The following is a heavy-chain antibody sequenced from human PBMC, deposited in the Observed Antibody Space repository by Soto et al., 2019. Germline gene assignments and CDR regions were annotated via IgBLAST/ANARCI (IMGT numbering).Heavy chain of an antibody. CDR2: INMNGGNT. CDR1: GYIFTNYG. J-gene: IGHJ4*02. CDR3: ARDWNYIFDY. V-gene: IGHV1-18*01. Sequence: QVQLVQSGPEVKKPGASVKVSCKTSGYIFTNYGISWVRQAPGQGLEWMGWINMNGGNTNYAQNLQGRVILTTDTSTSTAYMELWSLTSDDTAVYYCARDWNYIFDYWGQGSLVTVSS. D-gene: IGHD1-7*01.